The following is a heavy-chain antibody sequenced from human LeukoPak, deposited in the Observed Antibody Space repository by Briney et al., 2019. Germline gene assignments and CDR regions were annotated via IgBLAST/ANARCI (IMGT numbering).Heavy chain of an antibody. CDR2: ISAYNGNT. CDR1: GYTFTSYG. V-gene: IGHV1-18*01. CDR3: ARVTGYSGSYLDAFDI. Sequence: ASVKVSCKASGYTFTSYGISWVRQAPGQGLEWKGWISAYNGNTNYAQKLQGRVTMTTDTSTSTAYMELRSLRSDDTAVYYCARVTGYSGSYLDAFDIWGQGTMVTVSS. J-gene: IGHJ3*02. D-gene: IGHD1-26*01.